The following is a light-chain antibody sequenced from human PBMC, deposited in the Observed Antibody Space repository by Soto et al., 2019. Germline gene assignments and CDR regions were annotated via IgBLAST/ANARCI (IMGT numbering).Light chain of an antibody. CDR2: GAS. Sequence: DIQMTQSPSAMSASVGDTVTITCRASQDISNYLAWFQQKPGKVPKRLIYGASSLQSGAPSRFSGSGSGTEFTLTIGSLQPEDFATYYCLQHNTYPALTFGGGTKVEIK. J-gene: IGKJ4*01. CDR1: QDISNY. CDR3: LQHNTYPALT. V-gene: IGKV1-17*03.